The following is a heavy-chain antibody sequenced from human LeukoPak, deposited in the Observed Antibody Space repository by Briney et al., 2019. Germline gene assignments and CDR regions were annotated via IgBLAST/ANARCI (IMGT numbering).Heavy chain of an antibody. CDR1: GGSFSGYY. CDR3: ARGHDGVVGWFAP. D-gene: IGHD2-15*01. J-gene: IGHJ5*02. Sequence: PSETLSLTCAVYGGSFSGYYWIWIRQPPGKGLEWIGHISYSGSTNYNPSLKSRVTMSVDTSKNQFSLKVTSVTAADTAVYYCARGHDGVVGWFAPWGRGTLVTVSS. CDR2: ISYSGST. V-gene: IGHV4-59*01.